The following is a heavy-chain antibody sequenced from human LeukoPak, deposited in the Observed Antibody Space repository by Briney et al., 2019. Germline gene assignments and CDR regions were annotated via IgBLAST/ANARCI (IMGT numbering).Heavy chain of an antibody. V-gene: IGHV4-34*01. CDR2: INHSGST. J-gene: IGHJ4*02. CDR1: GGSFSGYY. D-gene: IGHD2-15*01. Sequence: SETLSLTCAVYGGSFSGYYWSWIRQPPGKGLEWIGEINHSGSTNYNPSLKSRVTISVDTSKSQFSLKLSSVTAADTAVYYCAISFYCSGGSCYLGYWGQGTLVTVSS. CDR3: AISFYCSGGSCYLGY.